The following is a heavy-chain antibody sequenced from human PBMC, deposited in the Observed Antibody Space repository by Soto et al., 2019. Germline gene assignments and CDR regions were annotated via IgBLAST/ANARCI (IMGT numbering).Heavy chain of an antibody. J-gene: IGHJ4*02. CDR3: AKWPSYYYDSSGYLN. CDR1: GFTFSSYA. Sequence: GGSLRLSCAASGFTFSSYAMSWVRQAPGKGLEWVSAISGSGGSTYYADSVKGRFTISRDNSKNTLYLQMNSLRAEDTAVYYCAKWPSYYYDSSGYLNWGQGTLVTVSS. D-gene: IGHD3-22*01. CDR2: ISGSGGST. V-gene: IGHV3-23*01.